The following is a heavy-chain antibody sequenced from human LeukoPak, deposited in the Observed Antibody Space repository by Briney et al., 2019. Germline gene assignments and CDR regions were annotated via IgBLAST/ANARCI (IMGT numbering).Heavy chain of an antibody. CDR3: ASILYG. J-gene: IGHJ4*02. CDR1: GFTFSSYA. D-gene: IGHD2/OR15-2a*01. V-gene: IGHV3-53*01. CDR2: FSSGGRT. Sequence: GGSLRLSCSASGFTFSSYAMYWVRQAPGKGLEWVATFSSGGRTSYADSVKGRFTISRDTSQNTVYLQMNSLRDEDTALYYCASILYGWGQGTLVTVSS.